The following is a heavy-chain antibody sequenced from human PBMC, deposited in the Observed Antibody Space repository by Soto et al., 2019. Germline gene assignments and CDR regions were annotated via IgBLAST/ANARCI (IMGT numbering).Heavy chain of an antibody. CDR2: IYYSGST. V-gene: IGHV4-39*01. CDR3: ASTDYYGSGSLPTFDP. J-gene: IGHJ5*02. CDR1: GGSIISSSYY. D-gene: IGHD3-10*01. Sequence: SETLSLTCTVSGGSIISSSYYWGWIRKPPGKGLEWIGSIYYSGSTYYNPSLKSRVTISVDTSKNQFSLKLSSVTAADTAVYYCASTDYYGSGSLPTFDPWGQGTLVTVSS.